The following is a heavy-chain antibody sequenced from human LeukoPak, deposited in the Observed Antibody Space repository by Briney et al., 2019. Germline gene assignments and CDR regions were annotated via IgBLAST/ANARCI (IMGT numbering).Heavy chain of an antibody. CDR1: GFTFSSYA. V-gene: IGHV3-53*01. Sequence: GGSLRLSCAASGFTFSSYAMSWVRQAPGKGLEWVSVIYSGGSTYYADSVKGRFTISRDNSKNTLYLQMNGLRAEDTAVYYCAREYGDYYDYWGQGTLVTVSS. D-gene: IGHD4-17*01. CDR3: AREYGDYYDY. CDR2: IYSGGST. J-gene: IGHJ4*02.